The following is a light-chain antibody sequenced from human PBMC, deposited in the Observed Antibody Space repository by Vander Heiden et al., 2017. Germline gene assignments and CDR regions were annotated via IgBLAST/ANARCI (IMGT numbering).Light chain of an antibody. Sequence: EVVLTQSPATLSLSPGERATLSCRASQSVRNNVAWFQQKPGQAPRLLIYDASNRATGIPARFSGSGSGTDLTLTISSLEPEDFAVYYCQQRYDWPPITFGQGTRLDIK. CDR1: QSVRNN. CDR2: DAS. J-gene: IGKJ5*01. V-gene: IGKV3-11*01. CDR3: QQRYDWPPIT.